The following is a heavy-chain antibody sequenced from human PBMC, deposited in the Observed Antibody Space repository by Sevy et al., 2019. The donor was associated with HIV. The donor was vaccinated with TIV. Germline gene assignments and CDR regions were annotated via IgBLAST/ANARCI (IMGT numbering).Heavy chain of an antibody. J-gene: IGHJ4*02. D-gene: IGHD4-17*01. CDR3: ARDPRIVGDYLLTYFDY. Sequence: GGSLRLSCVASGFAFSDYGMHWVRQAPGKGLEWVAVIWYDGNNQQYADSVRGRFTISRDNSKNTLYLQLSSLRAEDTAVYYCARDPRIVGDYLLTYFDYWGQGVLVTVSS. V-gene: IGHV3-33*01. CDR2: IWYDGNNQ. CDR1: GFAFSDYG.